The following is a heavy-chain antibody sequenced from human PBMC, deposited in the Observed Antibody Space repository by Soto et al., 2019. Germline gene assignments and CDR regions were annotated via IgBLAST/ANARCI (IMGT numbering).Heavy chain of an antibody. D-gene: IGHD3-22*01. CDR2: INPYGGAA. J-gene: IGHJ4*02. CDR1: GYTFTSTW. V-gene: IGHV1-46*01. CDR3: PGDRSHSSVYWWLDY. Sequence: QVQLVQSGAEVKKPGASVKVSCKASGYTFTSTWMHWVRQAPGQGLEWMGIINPYGGAAPYAEKFQGRVTMTRDTSTATCYMDLSSLSYEDTAMYYCPGDRSHSSVYWWLDYWGQGTQVTVAS.